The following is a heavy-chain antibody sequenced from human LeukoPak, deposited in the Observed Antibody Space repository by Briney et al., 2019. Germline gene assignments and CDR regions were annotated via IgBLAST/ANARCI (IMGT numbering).Heavy chain of an antibody. D-gene: IGHD1-26*01. CDR2: IKQDGSKK. CDR1: GFTFTNSW. CDR3: ARDTDGSLDY. J-gene: IGHJ4*02. V-gene: IGHV3-7*01. Sequence: GGSLRLSCAASGFTFTNSWMAWVRQAPGKGLEWVANIKQDGSKKHYVDSLKGRFTISRDNPKNSLYLQMNSLRADDTAVYYCARDTDGSLDYWGQGILVTVAS.